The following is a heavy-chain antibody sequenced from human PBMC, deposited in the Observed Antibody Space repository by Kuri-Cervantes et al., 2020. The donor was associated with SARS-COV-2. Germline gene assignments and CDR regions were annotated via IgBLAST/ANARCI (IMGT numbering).Heavy chain of an antibody. Sequence: SQTLSLTCAVYGGSFSGYYWSWIRQPPGKGLEWIGEINHSGSTNYNPSLKSRVTISVDTSKNQFSLELSSVTAADTAVYYCARELERSNGNFDYWGQGTLVTVSS. CDR1: GGSFSGYY. J-gene: IGHJ4*02. CDR3: ARELERSNGNFDY. D-gene: IGHD1-1*01. V-gene: IGHV4-34*01. CDR2: INHSGST.